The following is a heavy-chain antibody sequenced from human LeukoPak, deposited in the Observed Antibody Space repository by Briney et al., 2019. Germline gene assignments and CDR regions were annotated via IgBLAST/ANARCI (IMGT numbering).Heavy chain of an antibody. CDR2: IYYSGST. D-gene: IGHD3-22*01. Sequence: SETLSLTCTVSGGSISSSSYYWGWIRQHPGKGLEWIGYIYYSGSTYYNPSLKSRVTISVDTSKNQFSLKLSSVTAADTAVYYCARDEGSSGLNYFDYWGQGTLVTVSS. V-gene: IGHV4-31*03. CDR3: ARDEGSSGLNYFDY. J-gene: IGHJ4*02. CDR1: GGSISSSSYY.